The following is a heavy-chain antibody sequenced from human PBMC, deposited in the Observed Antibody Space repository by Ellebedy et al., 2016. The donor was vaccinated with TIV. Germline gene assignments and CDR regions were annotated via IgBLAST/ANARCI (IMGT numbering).Heavy chain of an antibody. V-gene: IGHV3-30-3*01. CDR1: GFILSSFA. Sequence: GGSLRLSCAASGFILSSFAMFWVRQAPGKGLEWVAVISNDGNKKLYADSVKGRFTLSRDTSTSTVYLQMDSLRTEDTAVYYCARGPSTSAYLDFWGQGALVIVSS. CDR2: ISNDGNKK. J-gene: IGHJ4*02. CDR3: ARGPSTSAYLDF.